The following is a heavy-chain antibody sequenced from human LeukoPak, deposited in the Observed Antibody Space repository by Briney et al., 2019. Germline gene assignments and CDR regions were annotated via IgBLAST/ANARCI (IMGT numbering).Heavy chain of an antibody. D-gene: IGHD3-10*01. CDR3: AKDTRGDYGWDFDY. CDR2: IRYDGSNK. J-gene: IGHJ4*02. V-gene: IGHV3-30*02. Sequence: GGSLRLSCAASGFTFSNYAMHWVHQAPGKGLEWVAFIRYDGSNKYYADSVKGRFTISRDNSKNTLYLQINSLRAEDAAVYYCAKDTRGDYGWDFDYWGQGTLVTVSS. CDR1: GFTFSNYA.